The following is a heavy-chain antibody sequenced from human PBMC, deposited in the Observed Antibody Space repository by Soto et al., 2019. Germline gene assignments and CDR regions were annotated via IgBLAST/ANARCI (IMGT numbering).Heavy chain of an antibody. D-gene: IGHD2-15*01. CDR1: GYSFNDYG. J-gene: IGHJ2*01. CDR2: IGPYEGVT. Sequence: QVPLEQSGAEVKKPGASVRVSCKASGYSFNDYGMSWVRQAPGQGLEWMGWIGPYEGVTNHAQTFQGRVTMTVDTSTTTADMELRSLRSDDTYIYYCARCYCSVGSCYTCWHFDLWGPGTLVTVTA. V-gene: IGHV1-18*01. CDR3: ARCYCSVGSCYTCWHFDL.